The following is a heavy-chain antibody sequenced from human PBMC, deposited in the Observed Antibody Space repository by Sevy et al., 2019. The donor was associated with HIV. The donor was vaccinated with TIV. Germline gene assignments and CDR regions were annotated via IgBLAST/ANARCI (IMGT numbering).Heavy chain of an antibody. CDR2: ISSRSSFT. CDR1: GFTFGDYY. Sequence: GGSLRLSCVGSGFTFGDYYISWIRQAPGKGLECVAYISSRSSFTNYTDSVRGRFTISRENAKNEVFLQMNSLRAEDTGVYYGARGAYDVWGQGTTVTVSS. J-gene: IGHJ3*01. V-gene: IGHV3-11*06. CDR3: ARGAYDV.